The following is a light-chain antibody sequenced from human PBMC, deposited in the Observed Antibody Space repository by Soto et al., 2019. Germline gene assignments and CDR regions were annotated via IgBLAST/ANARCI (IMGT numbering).Light chain of an antibody. V-gene: IGLV2-14*01. CDR2: EVK. Sequence: QSVLTQPASVSGSPGQSITISCTGTSSDVGAYDYVSWYQQHPDKAPKLMIYEVKSRPSGVSNRFSGSKSGNTASLTISGLRTEDEADYYCSSYAGRNIYVFGTGTKVTVL. CDR3: SSYAGRNIYV. CDR1: SSDVGAYDY. J-gene: IGLJ1*01.